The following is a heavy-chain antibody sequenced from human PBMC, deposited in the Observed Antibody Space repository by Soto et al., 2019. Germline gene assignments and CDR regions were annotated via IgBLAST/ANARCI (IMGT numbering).Heavy chain of an antibody. CDR1: GFLFNNAW. Sequence: EVQLVESGGGLVKPGGSLRLSCAASGFLFNNAWMNWVRRAPGKGLEWVGRIKSITDGGTIDYAAPVKGRFTLSRDDSRKTVYLQMNSLKTEDTAVYYCTTLIIAAAGFDYWGQGTLVTVSS. D-gene: IGHD6-13*01. CDR2: IKSITDGGTI. J-gene: IGHJ4*02. CDR3: TTLIIAAAGFDY. V-gene: IGHV3-15*07.